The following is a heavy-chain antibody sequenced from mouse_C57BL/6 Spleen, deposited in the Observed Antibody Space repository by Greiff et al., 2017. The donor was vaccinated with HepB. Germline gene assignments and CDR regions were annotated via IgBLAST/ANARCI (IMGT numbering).Heavy chain of an antibody. CDR2: IRSKSNNYAT. CDR1: GFSFNTYA. D-gene: IGHD2-2*01. Sequence: DVMLVESGGGLVQPKGSLKLSCAASGFSFNTYAMNWVRQAPGKGLEWVARIRSKSNNYATYYADSVKDRFTISRDDSESMLYLQMNNLKTEDTAMYYCVRQGIYDGYDGFAYWGQGTLVTVSA. CDR3: VRQGIYDGYDGFAY. J-gene: IGHJ3*01. V-gene: IGHV10-1*01.